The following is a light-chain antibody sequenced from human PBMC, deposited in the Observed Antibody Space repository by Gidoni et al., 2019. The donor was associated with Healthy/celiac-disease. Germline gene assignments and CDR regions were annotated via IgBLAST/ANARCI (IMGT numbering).Light chain of an antibody. J-gene: IGKJ1*01. CDR1: QDISNY. CDR3: QQYDNLPWT. CDR2: DAS. Sequence: DIQMTQSPSSLSASVGDRVTITCQASQDISNYLHWYQQKPGKAPKLLIYDASNLETGVPSSFSGSGSGTDFTFTISSLQPEDIATYYCQQYDNLPWTFGQGTKVEIK. V-gene: IGKV1-33*01.